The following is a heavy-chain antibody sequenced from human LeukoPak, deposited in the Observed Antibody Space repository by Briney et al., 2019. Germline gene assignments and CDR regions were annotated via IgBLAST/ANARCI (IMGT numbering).Heavy chain of an antibody. J-gene: IGHJ6*03. D-gene: IGHD2-2*01. V-gene: IGHV4-4*07. Sequence: SETLSLTCTVSGGSISSYYWSWIRQPAGKGLEWLGRIYTSGSTNYNPSLKSRVTMSVDTSKNQFSLKLSSVTAADTAVYYCARDRCSSTSCYVLYYYYMDVWGKGTTVTVSS. CDR1: GGSISSYY. CDR3: ARDRCSSTSCYVLYYYYMDV. CDR2: IYTSGST.